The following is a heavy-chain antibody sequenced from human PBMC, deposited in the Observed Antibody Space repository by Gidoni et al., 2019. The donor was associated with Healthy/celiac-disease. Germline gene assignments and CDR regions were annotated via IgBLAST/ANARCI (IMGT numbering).Heavy chain of an antibody. CDR3: ARGRRITMIVVVITGYYFDY. CDR1: GGSFSGYY. D-gene: IGHD3-22*01. Sequence: QVQLQQWGAGLLKPSETLSLTCAVHGGSFSGYYWRWIRQPPGQGLEWIGEINHSGSTNYDPSLKSRVTISVDTTKNQFSLKLSSVTAADTAVYYCARGRRITMIVVVITGYYFDYWGQGTLVTVSS. V-gene: IGHV4-34*01. J-gene: IGHJ4*02. CDR2: INHSGST.